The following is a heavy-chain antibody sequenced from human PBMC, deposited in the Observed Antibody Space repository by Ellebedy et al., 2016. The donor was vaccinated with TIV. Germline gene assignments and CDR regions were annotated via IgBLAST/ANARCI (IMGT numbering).Heavy chain of an antibody. CDR1: GFFFSDYC. Sequence: GGSLRLXXSASGFFFSDYCMNWVRQAPGKGLEWVSSISSGSTYIFYADSVKGRFTISRDNPTDSLYLQMNSLRAEGTAVYYCARQERGTTRGAFDIWGQGTRVTVSS. V-gene: IGHV3-21*01. CDR3: ARQERGTTRGAFDI. J-gene: IGHJ3*02. D-gene: IGHD1/OR15-1a*01. CDR2: ISSGSTYI.